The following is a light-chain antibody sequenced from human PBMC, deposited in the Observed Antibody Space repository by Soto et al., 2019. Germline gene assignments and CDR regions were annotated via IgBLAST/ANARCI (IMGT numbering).Light chain of an antibody. J-gene: IGLJ2*01. CDR3: ASWDDRLGAVI. Sequence: QSVLTRPPSVSAAPGQKVTISCSGSSSNIGGNSVSWYQQLPGAAPKLLMHSNNLRPSGVPERISGSKFGTAASLAISGLRSEDEAVYYCASWDDRLGAVIFGGGTKVTVL. CDR2: SNN. V-gene: IGLV1-47*02. CDR1: SSNIGGNS.